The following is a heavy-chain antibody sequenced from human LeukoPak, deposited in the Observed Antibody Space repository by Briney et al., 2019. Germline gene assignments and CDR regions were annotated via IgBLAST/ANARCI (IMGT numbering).Heavy chain of an antibody. CDR1: GGSFSGYY. J-gene: IGHJ4*02. CDR3: ARQPRAGGSYYKTFDY. V-gene: IGHV4-34*01. D-gene: IGHD1-26*01. Sequence: SETLSLTCAVYGGSFSGYYWSWIRQPPGKELEWIGEINHSGSTNYNPSLKSRVTISVDTSKNQFSLKLSSVTAADTAVYYCARQPRAGGSYYKTFDYWGQGTLVTVSS. CDR2: INHSGST.